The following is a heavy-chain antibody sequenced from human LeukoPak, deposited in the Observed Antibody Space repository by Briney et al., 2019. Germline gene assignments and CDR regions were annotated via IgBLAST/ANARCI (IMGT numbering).Heavy chain of an antibody. CDR2: IIPIFGTA. J-gene: IGHJ4*02. V-gene: IGHV1-69*13. CDR1: GGTFSSYA. Sequence: SVRVSCKASGGTFSSYAISWVRQAPGQGLEWMGGIIPIFGTANYAQKFQGRVTITADESTSTAYMELSSLRSEDTAVYYCARDRVDTAMAGYYFDYWGQGTLVTVSS. D-gene: IGHD5-18*01. CDR3: ARDRVDTAMAGYYFDY.